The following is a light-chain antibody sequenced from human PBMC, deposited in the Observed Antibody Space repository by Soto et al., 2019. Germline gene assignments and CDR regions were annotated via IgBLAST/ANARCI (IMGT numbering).Light chain of an antibody. CDR3: QQYGNSPGT. CDR1: HSVSGNF. V-gene: IGKV3-20*01. CDR2: GAS. J-gene: IGKJ2*01. Sequence: EIVLTQSPGTLSLSPGGRATLSCRASHSVSGNFLAWYQQRPGQAPRLLIYGASSRAADIPDRFSGSGSGTDFTLTISRLEPEDFAVYFCQQYGNSPGTFGQGTKLEIK.